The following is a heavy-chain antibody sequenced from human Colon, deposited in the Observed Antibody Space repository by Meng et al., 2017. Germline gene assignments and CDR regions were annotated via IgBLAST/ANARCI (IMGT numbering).Heavy chain of an antibody. CDR2: IHSYGST. CDR3: VRNDHCTSGTCYPHFDY. V-gene: IGHV4-4*02. Sequence: QGWLKKPARGLLKPSGPPPLPCPVSGGSINIGVWWSWVRQAPGKGLEWIGEIHSYGSTNYNPSLKSRLTLSLDKSNNQFSLSLSSVTAADTAVYYCVRNDHCTSGTCYPHFDYWGQGTLVTVSS. J-gene: IGHJ4*02. CDR1: GGSINIGVW. D-gene: IGHD2-15*01.